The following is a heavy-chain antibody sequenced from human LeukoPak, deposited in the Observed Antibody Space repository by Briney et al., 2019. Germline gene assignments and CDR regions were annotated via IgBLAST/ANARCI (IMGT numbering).Heavy chain of an antibody. CDR1: GGSISSGTYY. D-gene: IGHD3-22*01. Sequence: SETLSLTCSVSGGSISSGTYYWSWIRQPAGKGLEWIGRINTSGTTNYDPSLKSRVTISVDTSKNHFSLKLRSVTAADTAVYYCAKDHYDSSGYPFDYWGQGTLVTVSS. V-gene: IGHV4-61*02. CDR2: INTSGTT. J-gene: IGHJ4*02. CDR3: AKDHYDSSGYPFDY.